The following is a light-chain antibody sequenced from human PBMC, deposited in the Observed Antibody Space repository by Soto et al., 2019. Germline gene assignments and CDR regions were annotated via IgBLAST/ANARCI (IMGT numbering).Light chain of an antibody. CDR1: QSVTSY. CDR3: QQYNNWPAT. J-gene: IGKJ1*01. V-gene: IGKV3-11*01. CDR2: DVS. Sequence: EIVLTHSPATLSLSPGEIATLSCRASQSVTSYLAWYQQKPGQAPRLLIYDVSNRASGIPARFSGSGSGTEFTLTISSLQSEDFAVYYCQQYNNWPATFGQGTKVDIK.